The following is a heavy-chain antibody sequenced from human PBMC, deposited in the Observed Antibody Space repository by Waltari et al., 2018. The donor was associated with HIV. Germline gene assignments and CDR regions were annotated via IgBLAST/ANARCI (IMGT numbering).Heavy chain of an antibody. CDR1: GFTFSRYG. J-gene: IGHJ4*02. D-gene: IGHD3-22*01. CDR2: IWYDGSNK. V-gene: IGHV3-33*01. Sequence: QVQLVESGGGVVQPGRSLRLSCAASGFTFSRYGMHWVRPAPGKGLEWVAVIWYDGSNKYYADSVKGRFTISRDNSKNTLYLQMNSLRAEDTAVYYCARSWEYYDSSGYLDYWGQGTLVTVSS. CDR3: ARSWEYYDSSGYLDY.